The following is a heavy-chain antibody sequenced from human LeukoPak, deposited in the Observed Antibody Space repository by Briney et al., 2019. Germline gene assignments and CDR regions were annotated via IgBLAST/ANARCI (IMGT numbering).Heavy chain of an antibody. CDR1: GYTFTGYY. D-gene: IGHD2-2*01. CDR3: ARSDIVVAGQFDP. V-gene: IGHV1-2*02. Sequence: ASVKVSCXASGYTFTGYYMHWVRQAPGQGLEWMGWINPNSGGTNYAQKFQGRVTMTRDTSISTAYMELSRLRSDDTAVYYCARSDIVVAGQFDPWGQGTLVTVSS. J-gene: IGHJ5*02. CDR2: INPNSGGT.